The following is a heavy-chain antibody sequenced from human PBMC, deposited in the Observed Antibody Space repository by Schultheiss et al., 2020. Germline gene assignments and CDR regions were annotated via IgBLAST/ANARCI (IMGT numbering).Heavy chain of an antibody. J-gene: IGHJ4*02. CDR1: GFTFSNFW. V-gene: IGHV3-7*01. CDR3: ARDPYGAYFDY. D-gene: IGHD4/OR15-4a*01. Sequence: GESLKISCAASGFTFSNFWMTWVRQAPGKGLEWVANIKRDGSEKYYVDSVRGRFTISRDNAKNSLYLQMNSLRVEDTAVYYCARDPYGAYFDYWGQGALVTVSS. CDR2: IKRDGSEK.